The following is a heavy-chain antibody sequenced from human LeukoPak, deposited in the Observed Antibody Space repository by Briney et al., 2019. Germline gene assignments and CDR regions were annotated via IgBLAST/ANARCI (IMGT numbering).Heavy chain of an antibody. D-gene: IGHD3-22*01. Sequence: PSETLSLTCTVSGGSISSYYWSWIRQPPGKGLEWIGSIYHSGSTFYNPSLKSRVTISVDTSKNHFSLNLSSVTAADTAVYYCARQSGYYDSSAYFSPFDYWGQGTLVTVSS. CDR1: GGSISSYY. CDR2: IYHSGST. V-gene: IGHV4-59*08. CDR3: ARQSGYYDSSAYFSPFDY. J-gene: IGHJ4*02.